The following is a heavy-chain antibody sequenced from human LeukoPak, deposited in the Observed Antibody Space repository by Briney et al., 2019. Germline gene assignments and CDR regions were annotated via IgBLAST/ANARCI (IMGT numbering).Heavy chain of an antibody. CDR1: GFTFSSYA. CDR2: ISGSGGST. J-gene: IGHJ6*02. V-gene: IGHV3-23*01. CDR3: AKDSKEYGAYYYYGMDV. D-gene: IGHD4-17*01. Sequence: SGGSLRLSCAASGFTFSSYAMSWVRQAPGKGLEWVSAISGSGGSTYYADSVKGRFTISRDNSKNTLYLQMNSLRAEDTAVYYCAKDSKEYGAYYYYGMDVWGQGTTVTVSS.